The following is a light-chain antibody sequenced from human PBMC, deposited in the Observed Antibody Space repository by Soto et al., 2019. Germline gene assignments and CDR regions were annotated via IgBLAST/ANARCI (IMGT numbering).Light chain of an antibody. J-gene: IGLJ2*01. Sequence: QSALTQPASVSGSPGQSITISCTGTSSDVGGYNYVSWYQQHPGKAPKLMIYDVSNRPSGVSNRVSDSKSGNTASLTIAGLQAEDEADYYCSSYTSSSTVVFGGGTQLTVL. CDR1: SSDVGGYNY. CDR3: SSYTSSSTVV. CDR2: DVS. V-gene: IGLV2-14*01.